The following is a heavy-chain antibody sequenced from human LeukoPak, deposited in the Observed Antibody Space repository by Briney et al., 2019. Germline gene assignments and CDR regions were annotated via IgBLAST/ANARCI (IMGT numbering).Heavy chain of an antibody. J-gene: IGHJ4*02. Sequence: GRSLRLSCAASGFTFSSYAMHWVRQAPGKGLEWVAVISYDGSNKYYADSVKGRFTISRDNSKNTLYLQMNSLRAEDTAVYYCASGPEVGAYFDYWGQGTLVTVSS. CDR3: ASGPEVGAYFDY. CDR2: ISYDGSNK. V-gene: IGHV3-30-3*01. D-gene: IGHD1-26*01. CDR1: GFTFSSYA.